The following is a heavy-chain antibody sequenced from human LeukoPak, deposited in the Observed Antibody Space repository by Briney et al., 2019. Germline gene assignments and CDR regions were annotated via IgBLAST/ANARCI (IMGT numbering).Heavy chain of an antibody. J-gene: IGHJ4*02. CDR3: AGHHPRNTVDF. V-gene: IGHV4-59*08. CDR1: GGSISSYY. Sequence: TSSETLSLTCTVSGGSISSYYWSWIRQPPGKGLGWIAYISDIGSINYNPSLKSRVTISLDTSKNQFSLKLSSVTAADTAVYYCAGHHPRNTVDFWGQGTLVTVSS. D-gene: IGHD2/OR15-2a*01. CDR2: ISDIGSI.